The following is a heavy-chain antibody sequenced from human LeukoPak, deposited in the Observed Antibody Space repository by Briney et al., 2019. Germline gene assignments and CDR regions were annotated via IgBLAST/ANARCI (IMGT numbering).Heavy chain of an antibody. V-gene: IGHV1-2*02. CDR3: ARDWAPVVITPEVFDV. D-gene: IGHD3-22*01. Sequence: ASVKVSCKASGYTFTGYHMHWVRQAPGQGPEWMGWINPNSGDAYYSQKFQGRVTMTRDTSISTVYMELRRLRSDGTAVYYCARDWAPVVITPEVFDVWGQGTMVTVSS. CDR1: GYTFTGYH. CDR2: INPNSGDA. J-gene: IGHJ3*01.